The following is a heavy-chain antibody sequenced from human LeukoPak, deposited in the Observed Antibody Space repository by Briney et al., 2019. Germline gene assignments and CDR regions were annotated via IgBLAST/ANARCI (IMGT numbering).Heavy chain of an antibody. Sequence: ASVKVSCKAPGYTFTSYGISWVRQAPGQGLEWMGWISAYNGNTNYAQKLQGRVTMTTDTSTSTAYMELRSLRSDDTAVYYCARDYDYVWGSPGSAFDIWGQGTMVTVSS. J-gene: IGHJ3*02. CDR1: GYTFTSYG. CDR3: ARDYDYVWGSPGSAFDI. D-gene: IGHD3-16*01. V-gene: IGHV1-18*01. CDR2: ISAYNGNT.